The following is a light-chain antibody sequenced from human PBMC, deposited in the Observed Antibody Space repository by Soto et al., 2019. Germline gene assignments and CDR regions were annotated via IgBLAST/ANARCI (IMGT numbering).Light chain of an antibody. Sequence: QAVVTQPPSVSGAPGQRVTISCSGSSSNIGAGFDVQWYQQLPGTAPKVIIYASTNRPSGVPDRFSGSKSDTSASLAISGLQADDEAEYYCQSYDSSLSGWVFGGGTKLTVL. CDR3: QSYDSSLSGWV. V-gene: IGLV1-40*01. CDR2: AST. J-gene: IGLJ3*02. CDR1: SSNIGAGFD.